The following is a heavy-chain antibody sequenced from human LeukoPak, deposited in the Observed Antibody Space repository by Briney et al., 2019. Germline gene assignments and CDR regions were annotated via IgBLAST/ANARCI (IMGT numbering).Heavy chain of an antibody. CDR1: GYTFTSYD. D-gene: IGHD6-13*01. V-gene: IGHV1-69*06. CDR2: IIPIFGTT. Sequence: SVKVSCKASGYTFTSYDINWVRQAPGQGLEWMGGIIPIFGTTNYAQKFQDRVTITADKSTSTAYMELSSLRSEDTAVYYCARVVGLTGYSSSWYSGYYYYMDVWGKGTTVTVSS. CDR3: ARVVGLTGYSSSWYSGYYYYMDV. J-gene: IGHJ6*03.